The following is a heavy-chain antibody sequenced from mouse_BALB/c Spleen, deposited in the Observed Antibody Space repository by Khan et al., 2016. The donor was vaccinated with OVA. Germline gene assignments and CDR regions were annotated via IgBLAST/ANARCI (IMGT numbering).Heavy chain of an antibody. J-gene: IGHJ3*01. V-gene: IGHV1-69*02. CDR3: TRGGVDGSSFAY. D-gene: IGHD2-3*01. CDR2: IYPSDSYT. CDR1: GYTFTNYW. Sequence: QVRLQQSGTELVRPGASVKLSCKASGYTFTNYWINWVRQRPGQGLEWIGNIYPSDSYTNYNQKFKDKATLTVDKSSSTAYMQLSSPTSEDSAVYYCTRGGVDGSSFAYWGQGTLVTVSA.